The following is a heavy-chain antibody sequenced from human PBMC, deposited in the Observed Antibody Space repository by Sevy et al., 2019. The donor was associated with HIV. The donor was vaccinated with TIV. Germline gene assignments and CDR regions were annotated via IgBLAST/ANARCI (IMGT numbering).Heavy chain of an antibody. CDR1: GGSITSLY. CDR2: IYYNGHI. V-gene: IGHV4-59*08. Sequence: SETLSLTCTVSGGSITSLYWNWIRQPPGKGLEWIANIYYNGHINYNPSLKRRFTLSLDTSTNQFSLRLSSVTAADTAMYYCAGENAWGRGYSWGQGTLVTVSS. CDR3: AGENAWGRGYS. J-gene: IGHJ4*02. D-gene: IGHD1-26*01.